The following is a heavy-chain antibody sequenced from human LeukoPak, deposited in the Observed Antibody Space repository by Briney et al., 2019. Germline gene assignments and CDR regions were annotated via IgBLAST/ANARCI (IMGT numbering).Heavy chain of an antibody. CDR3: TRDQTPYY. J-gene: IGHJ4*02. CDR2: IRSKIYGGTP. V-gene: IGHV3-49*04. Sequence: GGSLRLSCTASGFTFGDYAMTWVRQAPGKGLEWVGFIRSKIYGGTPEYAASVKGRFTISRDDSQGIAYLQMNSLKTEDTAVYYCTRDQTPYYWGQGTLVTVSS. CDR1: GFTFGDYA.